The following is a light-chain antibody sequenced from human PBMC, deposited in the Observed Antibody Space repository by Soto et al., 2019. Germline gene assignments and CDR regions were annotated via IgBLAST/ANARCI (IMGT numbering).Light chain of an antibody. CDR2: EVT. CDR3: SSYYTTCRYV. V-gene: IGLV2-18*02. CDR1: SSDVGKYDR. Sequence: QPALTQPPSVSGSPGQSVTISCTGTSSDVGKYDRVSWYQQPPGTAPKLIIYEVTNRPSGVPARFSGSKSGNTASLTISGLQADYEADYSCSSYYTTCRYVFGAVTVVTDL. J-gene: IGLJ1*01.